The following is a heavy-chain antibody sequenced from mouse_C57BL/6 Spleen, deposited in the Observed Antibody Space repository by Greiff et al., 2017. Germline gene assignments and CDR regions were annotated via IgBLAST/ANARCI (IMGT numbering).Heavy chain of an antibody. Sequence: QVQLKQSGAELVRPGASVTLSCKASGYTFTDYEMHWVKQTPVHGLEWIGAIDPEPGGTASNQKFKGKAILTADKSTSTAYMELSSLTSEDSAGYYCTIYGNYGAWFAYWGQGTLVTVSA. J-gene: IGHJ3*01. CDR1: GYTFTDYE. CDR2: IDPEPGGT. V-gene: IGHV1-15*01. CDR3: TIYGNYGAWFAY. D-gene: IGHD2-1*01.